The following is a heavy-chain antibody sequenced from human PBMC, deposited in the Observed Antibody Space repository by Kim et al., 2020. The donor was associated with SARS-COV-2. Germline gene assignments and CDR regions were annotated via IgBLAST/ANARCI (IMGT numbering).Heavy chain of an antibody. V-gene: IGHV1-69*13. Sequence: SVKVSCKASGGTFSSYAISWVRQALGQGLEWMGGIIPIFGTANYAQKFQGRVTITADESTSTAYMELSSLRSEDTAVYYCARAERGYGRAWFDPWGQGTLVTVSS. CDR1: GGTFSSYA. D-gene: IGHD5-18*01. J-gene: IGHJ5*02. CDR2: IIPIFGTA. CDR3: ARAERGYGRAWFDP.